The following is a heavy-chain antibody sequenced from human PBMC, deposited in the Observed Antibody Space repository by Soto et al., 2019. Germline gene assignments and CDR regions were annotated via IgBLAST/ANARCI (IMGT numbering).Heavy chain of an antibody. Sequence: EVQLVESGGGLVQPGGSLRLSCAASGFTFSSYWMHWVRQAPGKGLVWVSRINSDGSSTSYADSVKGRFTISRDNAKNTLYLQMNSLRAEDTAVYYRARDGPVGPGDYFDYWGQGTLVTVSS. V-gene: IGHV3-74*01. CDR3: ARDGPVGPGDYFDY. J-gene: IGHJ4*02. D-gene: IGHD1-26*01. CDR2: INSDGSST. CDR1: GFTFSSYW.